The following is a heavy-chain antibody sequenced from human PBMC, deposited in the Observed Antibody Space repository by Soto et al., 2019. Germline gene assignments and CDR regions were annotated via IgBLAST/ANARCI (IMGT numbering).Heavy chain of an antibody. V-gene: IGHV3-33*01. CDR2: IWYDGSNK. J-gene: IGHJ4*02. CDR1: GFTFSSYG. D-gene: IGHD1-26*01. Sequence: QVQLVESGGGVVQPGRSLRLSCAASGFTFSSYGMHWVRQAPGKGLERVAVIWYDGSNKYYADSVKGRFTISRDNSKNTLYLQMNSLRAEDTAVYYCAREHCSGSYYDYWGQGTLVTVSS. CDR3: AREHCSGSYYDY.